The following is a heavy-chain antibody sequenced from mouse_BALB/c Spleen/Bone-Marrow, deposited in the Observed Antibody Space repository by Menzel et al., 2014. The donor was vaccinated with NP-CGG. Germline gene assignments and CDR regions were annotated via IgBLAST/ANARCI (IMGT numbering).Heavy chain of an antibody. V-gene: IGHV1S81*02. J-gene: IGHJ4*01. Sequence: QVQLQQPGAELVKPGASVKLSCKASGYTFTSYYMYWVKQRPGQGLEWFGEINPSNGGTNFNEKFKNKATLTVDKSSSTAYMQLRSLTSEDSAVYYCSRGRRDALDYWGQGTSVTVSS. CDR1: GYTFTSYY. CDR2: INPSNGGT. CDR3: SRGRRDALDY.